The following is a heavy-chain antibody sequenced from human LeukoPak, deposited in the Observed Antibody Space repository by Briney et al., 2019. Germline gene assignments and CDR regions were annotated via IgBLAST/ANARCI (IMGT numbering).Heavy chain of an antibody. CDR3: ARARGFGEWHDGFDI. J-gene: IGHJ3*02. V-gene: IGHV1-2*02. CDR2: INPNSGGT. Sequence: GASVKVSCKASGYTFTSYDINWVRQATGQGLEWMGWINPNSGGTNYAQKFQGRVTMTRDTSISTAYMELSRLRSDDTAVYYCARARGFGEWHDGFDIWGQGTMVSVSS. D-gene: IGHD3-10*01. CDR1: GYTFTSYD.